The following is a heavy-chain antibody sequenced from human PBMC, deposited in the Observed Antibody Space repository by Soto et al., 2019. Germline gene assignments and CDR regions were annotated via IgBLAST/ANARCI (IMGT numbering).Heavy chain of an antibody. CDR1: GFSLNTSGMS. D-gene: IGHD2-21*01. CDR3: IQSRCGGDCLQSYPPYYYYCLDA. CDR2: IDWDDDK. J-gene: IGHJ6*02. Sequence: SGPTLVNPTQTLTLTCTFSGFSLNTSGMSVSWIRQPPGKALEWLARIDWDDDKYYNTSLKTRLTISKDTSKNQVVLTMTNVDPVDTTTYYCIQSRCGGDCLQSYPPYYYYCLDAWGQGTRVSIS. V-gene: IGHV2-70*12.